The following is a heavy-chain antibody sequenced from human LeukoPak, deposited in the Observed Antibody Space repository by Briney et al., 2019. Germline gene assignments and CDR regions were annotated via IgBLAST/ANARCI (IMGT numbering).Heavy chain of an antibody. D-gene: IGHD4-11*01. CDR1: GGSISSYY. Sequence: ASETLSLTCTVSGGSISSYYWSWIRQHPGKGLEWIGYIYYSGSTYYNPSLKSRVTISVDTSKNQFSLKLSSVTAADTAVCYCARDMTTVTYAFDIWGQGTMVTVSS. V-gene: IGHV4-59*06. J-gene: IGHJ3*02. CDR2: IYYSGST. CDR3: ARDMTTVTYAFDI.